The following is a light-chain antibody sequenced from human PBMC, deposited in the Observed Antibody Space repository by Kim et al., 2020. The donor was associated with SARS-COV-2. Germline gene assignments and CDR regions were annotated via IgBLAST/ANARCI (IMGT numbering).Light chain of an antibody. Sequence: RVTISCTGSSSNIGAGYDVDWYQQLPGTAPKLLIHGNRDRPSGGPDRFSGSKSGSSASLAITGLQVEDEGDYYCQSYDSTLSASVFGGGTQLTVL. J-gene: IGLJ3*02. CDR3: QSYDSTLSASV. CDR1: SSNIGAGYD. V-gene: IGLV1-40*01. CDR2: GNR.